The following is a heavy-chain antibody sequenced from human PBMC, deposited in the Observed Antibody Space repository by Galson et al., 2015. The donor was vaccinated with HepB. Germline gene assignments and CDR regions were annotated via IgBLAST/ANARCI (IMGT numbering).Heavy chain of an antibody. CDR3: AGQRYGDYGAVEDY. CDR2: INHSGST. V-gene: IGHV4-34*01. Sequence: SETLSLTCAVYGGSFSGYYWSWIRQPPGKGLEWIGEINHSGSTNYNPSLKSRVTISVDTSKNQFSLKLSSVTAADTAVYYCAGQRYGDYGAVEDYWGQGTLVTVSS. J-gene: IGHJ4*02. CDR1: GGSFSGYY. D-gene: IGHD4-17*01.